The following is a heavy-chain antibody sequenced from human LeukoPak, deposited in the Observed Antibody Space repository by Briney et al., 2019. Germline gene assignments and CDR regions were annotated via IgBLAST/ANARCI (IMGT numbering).Heavy chain of an antibody. V-gene: IGHV4-59*01. CDR2: IYYSGST. J-gene: IGHJ4*02. CDR1: GGSISSYY. CDR3: ARDVAAADYYFDY. D-gene: IGHD6-13*01. Sequence: SSETLSHTCTVSGGSISSYYWSWIRQPPGKGLEWIGYIYYSGSTNYNPSLKSRVTISVDTSKNQFSLKLSSVTAADTAVYYCARDVAAADYYFDYWGQGTLVTVSS.